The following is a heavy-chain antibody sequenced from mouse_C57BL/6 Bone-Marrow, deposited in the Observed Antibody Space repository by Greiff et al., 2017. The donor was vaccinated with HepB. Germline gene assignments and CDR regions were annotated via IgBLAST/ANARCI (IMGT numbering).Heavy chain of an antibody. V-gene: IGHV1-67*01. D-gene: IGHD2-1*01. CDR1: GYTFTDYA. J-gene: IGHJ3*01. CDR3: ATLSTPRGFAY. Sequence: QVHVKQSGPELVRPGVSVKISCKGSGYTFTDYAMHWVKQSHAKSLEWIGVISTYYGDASYNQKFKDKATMTVDKSSSTAYMELARLTSEDSAVYYCATLSTPRGFAYWGQGTLVTVSA. CDR2: ISTYYGDA.